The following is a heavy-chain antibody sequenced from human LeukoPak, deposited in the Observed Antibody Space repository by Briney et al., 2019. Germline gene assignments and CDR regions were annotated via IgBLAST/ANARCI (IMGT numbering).Heavy chain of an antibody. V-gene: IGHV1-8*03. D-gene: IGHD3-3*01. CDR3: ARGISYYDFWIGHTPGVVDV. Sequence: ASVKASCKASGYTFTSYDINWVRQATGQGLEWMGWMNPNSGNTGYAQKFQGRVTITRNTSISTAYMELSSLRSEDTAVYYCARGISYYDFWIGHTPGVVDVWGKETTVTVSS. J-gene: IGHJ6*04. CDR2: MNPNSGNT. CDR1: GYTFTSYD.